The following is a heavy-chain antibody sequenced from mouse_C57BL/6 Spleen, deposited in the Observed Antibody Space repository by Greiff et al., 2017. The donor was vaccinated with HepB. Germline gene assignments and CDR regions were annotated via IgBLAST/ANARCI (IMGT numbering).Heavy chain of an antibody. J-gene: IGHJ2*01. CDR2: INPNNGGT. D-gene: IGHD1-1*01. CDR1: GYTFTDYY. Sequence: VQLQQSGPELVKPGASVKISCKASGYTFTDYYMNWVKQSHGKSLEWIGDINPNNGGTSYNQKFKGKATLTVDKSSSTAYMELRSLTSEDSAVYYCARDGTTVVAKGYYFDYWGQGTTLTVSS. CDR3: ARDGTTVVAKGYYFDY. V-gene: IGHV1-26*01.